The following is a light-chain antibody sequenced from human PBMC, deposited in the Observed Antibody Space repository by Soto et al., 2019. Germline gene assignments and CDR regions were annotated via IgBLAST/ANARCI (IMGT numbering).Light chain of an antibody. J-gene: IGKJ4*01. Sequence: IQLTQSPSSLSASIGDRVTITCRAGQGISTYLAWYQQKPRKAPKLLIYAASTLQSGVPSRFSGSGSGTDFTLTISSLQPEDFATYYCQQLHSYPLTFGGGTKVEI. CDR2: AAS. V-gene: IGKV1-9*01. CDR1: QGISTY. CDR3: QQLHSYPLT.